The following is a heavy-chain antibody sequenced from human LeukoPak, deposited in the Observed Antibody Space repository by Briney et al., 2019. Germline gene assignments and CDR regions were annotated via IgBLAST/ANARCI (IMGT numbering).Heavy chain of an antibody. CDR3: ARGRRTVTTYYFDY. CDR2: IYYSGST. Sequence: PSEALSLTCTVSGGSISSGGYYWSWIRQHPRKGLEWIGYIYYSGSTYYNPSLKSRVTISVDTSKNQFSLKLSSVTAADTAVYYCARGRRTVTTYYFDYWGQGTLVTVSS. CDR1: GGSISSGGYY. D-gene: IGHD4-17*01. V-gene: IGHV4-31*03. J-gene: IGHJ4*02.